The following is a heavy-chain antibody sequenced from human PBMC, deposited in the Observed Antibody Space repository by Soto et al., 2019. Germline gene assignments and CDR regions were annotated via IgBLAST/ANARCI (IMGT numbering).Heavy chain of an antibody. CDR1: GYTFTSYG. J-gene: IGHJ4*02. Sequence: QVHLVQSGAEVKKPAASVKVSCKGSGYTFTSYGITWVRQAPGQGLEWMGWISAHNGNTDYAQKLQGRVTVTRDTSTSTAYMELRSLRSDDTAVYYCARGRYGDYWGQGALVTVSS. CDR2: ISAHNGNT. D-gene: IGHD1-1*01. V-gene: IGHV1-18*01. CDR3: ARGRYGDY.